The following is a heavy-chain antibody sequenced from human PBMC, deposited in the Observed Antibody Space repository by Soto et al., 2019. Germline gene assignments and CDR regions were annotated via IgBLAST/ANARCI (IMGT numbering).Heavy chain of an antibody. V-gene: IGHV4-4*02. CDR1: SGSIDNVYC. CDR3: VRYGDCTRPGCIVGWFGP. CDR2: ASQDGVC. Sequence: PSATKSVKWEVLSGSIDNVYCRSWVRQSPGKGWLWTCEASQDGVCSYRPFLEGPVTISIDKSENQFYLDLNSVTAAVTAMYYCVRYGDCTRPGCIVGWFGPWGPGTLVSVSS. D-gene: IGHD2-8*01. J-gene: IGHJ5*02.